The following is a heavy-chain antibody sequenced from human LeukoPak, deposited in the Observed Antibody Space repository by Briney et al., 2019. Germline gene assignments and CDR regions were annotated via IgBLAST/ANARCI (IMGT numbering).Heavy chain of an antibody. Sequence: PGGSLRLSCAASGFTFSSYSMNWVRQAPGKGLEWVSSISSSSSYIYYADSVKGRFTISRDNAKNSLYLQMNSLRAEDTAVYYCARDPRIAYSGSYYVLNWFDPWGQGTLVTVSS. CDR2: ISSSSSYI. V-gene: IGHV3-21*01. D-gene: IGHD1-26*01. J-gene: IGHJ5*02. CDR3: ARDPRIAYSGSYYVLNWFDP. CDR1: GFTFSSYS.